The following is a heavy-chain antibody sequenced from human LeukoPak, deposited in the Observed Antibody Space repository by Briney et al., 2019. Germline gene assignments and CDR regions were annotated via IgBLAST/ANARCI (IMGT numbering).Heavy chain of an antibody. J-gene: IGHJ5*02. CDR1: GGSISSYY. CDR2: IYYSAST. CDR3: ARHRYSGVWFDP. D-gene: IGHD6-19*01. V-gene: IGHV4-59*08. Sequence: SETLSLTCTVSGGSISSYYWSWLRQPPGKGLEWIGYIYYSASTNYNPSLKSRVTISVDTSKNQFSLKLSSVTAADTAVYYCARHRYSGVWFDPWGQGTLVTVSS.